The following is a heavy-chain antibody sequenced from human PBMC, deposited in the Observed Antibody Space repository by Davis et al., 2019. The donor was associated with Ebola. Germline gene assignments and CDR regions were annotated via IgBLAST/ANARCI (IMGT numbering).Heavy chain of an antibody. D-gene: IGHD3-16*01. CDR2: IKAGSGNT. CDR3: ARDVGELKSLFDY. CDR1: GYTFTNHG. V-gene: IGHV1-3*01. J-gene: IGHJ4*02. Sequence: AASVKVSCKPSGYTFTNHGIHWVRQAPGQRLEWMGWIKAGSGNTKYSQKFQGRVTIIRDTSASTAYMELSSLRSEDTAVYFCARDVGELKSLFDYWGQGTLVTVSS.